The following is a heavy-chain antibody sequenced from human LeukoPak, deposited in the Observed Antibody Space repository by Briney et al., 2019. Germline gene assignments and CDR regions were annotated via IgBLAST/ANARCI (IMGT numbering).Heavy chain of an antibody. V-gene: IGHV3-23*01. D-gene: IGHD3-22*01. CDR2: ISGSGGTT. Sequence: GGSLRLSCAASGFTFNNYAMSWVRQAPGKGLEWVSAISGSGGTTYYADSVKGRFTISRDNSKNTLSLQMNSLRAEDTAAYYCAKGSYYDSSGSFYFDYWGQGTLVTVSS. CDR3: AKGSYYDSSGSFYFDY. CDR1: GFTFNNYA. J-gene: IGHJ4*02.